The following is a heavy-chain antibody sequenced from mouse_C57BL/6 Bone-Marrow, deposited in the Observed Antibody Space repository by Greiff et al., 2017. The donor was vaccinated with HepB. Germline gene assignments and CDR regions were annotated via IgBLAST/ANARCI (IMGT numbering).Heavy chain of an antibody. CDR3: ARGITTGGDYYAMDY. CDR2: INPGSGGT. D-gene: IGHD2-4*01. J-gene: IGHJ4*01. CDR1: GYAFTNYL. Sequence: VQLQQSGAELVRPGTSVKVSCKASGYAFTNYLIEWVKQRPGQGLEWIGVINPGSGGTNYNEKFKGKATLTADKSSSTAYMQLSSLTSEDSAVYFCARGITTGGDYYAMDYWGQGTSVTVSS. V-gene: IGHV1-54*01.